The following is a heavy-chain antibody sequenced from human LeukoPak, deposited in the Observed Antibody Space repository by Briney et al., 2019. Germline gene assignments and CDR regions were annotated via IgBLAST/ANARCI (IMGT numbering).Heavy chain of an antibody. V-gene: IGHV3-7*01. Sequence: GGSLRLCCAACGFTFSCYSMNGRRKAPGKGLEWVGNIRQDGSGKCSVDSVKGRFTVSRDDAKDSLYRRMNSLRAGDTALYYCARAVNYAFDIRGQGTMVTVSS. CDR2: IRQDGSGK. D-gene: IGHD1-20*01. J-gene: IGHJ3*02. CDR3: ARAVNYAFDI. CDR1: GFTFSCYS.